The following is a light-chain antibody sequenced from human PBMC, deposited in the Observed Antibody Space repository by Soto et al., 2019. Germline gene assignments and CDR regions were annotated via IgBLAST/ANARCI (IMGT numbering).Light chain of an antibody. CDR2: STN. Sequence: QTVVTQETSFSVSPGGTVTLTCGLSFGSVSTGYYPSWYQQTPGQPPRTLIYSTNTRSSGVPGRFSGSIVGDKAALTITGARSEDESDYYCSLYMGGGISVFGGGTKLTVL. V-gene: IGLV8-61*01. CDR1: FGSVSTGYY. CDR3: SLYMGGGISV. J-gene: IGLJ2*01.